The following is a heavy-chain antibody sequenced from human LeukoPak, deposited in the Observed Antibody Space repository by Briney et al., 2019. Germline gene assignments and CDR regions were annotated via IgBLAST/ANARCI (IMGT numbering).Heavy chain of an antibody. D-gene: IGHD3-9*01. Sequence: ASVKVSCKASGYTFTSYDINWVRQATGQGLEWMGWINPNSGGTNYAQRFQGRVTMTRDTSISTAYMELSRLRSDDTAVYYCARALLTGYWGARYYYGMDVWGQGTTVTVSS. CDR2: INPNSGGT. J-gene: IGHJ6*02. V-gene: IGHV1-2*02. CDR1: GYTFTSYD. CDR3: ARALLTGYWGARYYYGMDV.